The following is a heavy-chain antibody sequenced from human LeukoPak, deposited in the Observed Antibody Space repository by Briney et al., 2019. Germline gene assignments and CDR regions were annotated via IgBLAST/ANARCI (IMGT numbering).Heavy chain of an antibody. CDR1: GVPLSGYYY. CDR3: ARSADYGDYEYFLH. J-gene: IGHJ1*01. CDR2: VSSTGTP. D-gene: IGHD4-17*01. V-gene: IGHV4-4*07. Sequence: PSETLSLTCTVSGVPLSGYYYWTWIRQPAGKGLEWIGRVSSTGTPEYNPSLKNRVAISVDPSESRFFLTVSSVTAADTAVYYCARSADYGDYEYFLHWGQGTLVTVA.